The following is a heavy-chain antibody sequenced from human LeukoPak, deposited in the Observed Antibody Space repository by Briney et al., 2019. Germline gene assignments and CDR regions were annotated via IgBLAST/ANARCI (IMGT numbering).Heavy chain of an antibody. CDR3: AREVRSSGYDTEDAFDI. Sequence: ASVKVSCKASGYTFTSFYMHWVRQAPGQGLEWMGIINPSGGSTSYAQKFQGRVTMTRDTSTSTVYMELSSLRSEDTAVYYCAREVRSSGYDTEDAFDIWGQGTMVTVSS. V-gene: IGHV1-46*01. D-gene: IGHD5-12*01. CDR2: INPSGGST. J-gene: IGHJ3*02. CDR1: GYTFTSFY.